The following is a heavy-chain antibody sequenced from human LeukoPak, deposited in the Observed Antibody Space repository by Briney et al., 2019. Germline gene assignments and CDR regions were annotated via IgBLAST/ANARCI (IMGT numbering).Heavy chain of an antibody. Sequence: GGSLRLSCAASGFTFSSYAMSWVRQAPGKGLEWVSAISGSGGSAYYADSVKDRFTISRDNSKNTLYLQMNSLRAEDTAVYYCAKEYRTTTTIWGYFDYWGQGTLVTVSS. CDR2: ISGSGGSA. V-gene: IGHV3-23*01. J-gene: IGHJ4*02. D-gene: IGHD3-16*01. CDR1: GFTFSSYA. CDR3: AKEYRTTTTIWGYFDY.